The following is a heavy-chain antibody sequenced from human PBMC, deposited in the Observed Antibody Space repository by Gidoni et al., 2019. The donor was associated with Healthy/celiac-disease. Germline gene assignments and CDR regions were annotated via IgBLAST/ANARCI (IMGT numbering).Heavy chain of an antibody. V-gene: IGHV3-23*01. CDR3: ANCITIFGVVGPDAFDI. CDR1: GFTFSSYA. Sequence: EVQLLESGGGLVQPGGSLRLSCAASGFTFSSYAMSWVRQAPGKGLEWVSAISGSGGSTYYADSVKGRFTISRDNSKNTLYLQMNSLRAEDTAVYYCANCITIFGVVGPDAFDIWGQGTMVTVSS. D-gene: IGHD3-3*01. J-gene: IGHJ3*02. CDR2: ISGSGGST.